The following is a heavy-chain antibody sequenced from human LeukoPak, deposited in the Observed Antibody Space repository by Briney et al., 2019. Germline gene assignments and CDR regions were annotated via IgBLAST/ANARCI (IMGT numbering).Heavy chain of an antibody. D-gene: IGHD5-12*01. J-gene: IGHJ6*03. V-gene: IGHV3-30-3*01. Sequence: GGSLRLSCAASGFTFSSYAMHWVRQAPGKGLEWVAVISYDGSNKYYADSVKGRFTISRDNSKNTLYLQMNSLRAEDTAVYYCARDSRTITPSDYYYYMDVWGKGTTVTVSS. CDR1: GFTFSSYA. CDR2: ISYDGSNK. CDR3: ARDSRTITPSDYYYYMDV.